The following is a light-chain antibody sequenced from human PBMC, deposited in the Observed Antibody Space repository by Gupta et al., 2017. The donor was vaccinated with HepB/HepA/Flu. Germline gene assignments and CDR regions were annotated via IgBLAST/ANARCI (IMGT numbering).Light chain of an antibody. J-gene: IGKJ1*01. CDR2: AAS. CDR1: QSMSSY. V-gene: IGKV1-39*01. CDR3: QQNYSSRFT. Sequence: DIQMTQSPSSLSASVGDRVTLTCRASQSMSSYLNWYQQKPGKAPKLLIYAASSLQSGVPARFSGSGSGTDFTLTISSLQPEDFATYYCQQNYSSRFTFGQGTKVEIK.